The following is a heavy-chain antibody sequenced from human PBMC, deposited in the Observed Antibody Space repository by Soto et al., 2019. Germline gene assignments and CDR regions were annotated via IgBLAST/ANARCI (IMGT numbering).Heavy chain of an antibody. D-gene: IGHD3-10*01. V-gene: IGHV3-23*01. CDR1: GFGFSNYA. CDR2: ISTSIEAT. CDR3: ARPFGESHAH. J-gene: IGHJ4*02. Sequence: LGGSLRLSCAASGFGFSNYAMHWVRQAPGKGLEGVSSISTSIEATYYSDSVKGRFTIYRDDYKNTLYIQMKSLRDEDTAVDYCARPFGESHAHWGPGTLVNVSS.